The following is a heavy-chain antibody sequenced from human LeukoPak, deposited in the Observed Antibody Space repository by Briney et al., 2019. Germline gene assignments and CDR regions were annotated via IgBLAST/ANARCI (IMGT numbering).Heavy chain of an antibody. CDR2: IYYSGST. V-gene: IGHV4-39*07. J-gene: IGHJ4*02. CDR1: GGSISSSSYY. CDR3: ASPYYYDSSGFPGYFDY. D-gene: IGHD3-22*01. Sequence: SETLSLTCTVSGGSISSSSYYWGWIRQPPGKGLEWIGSIYYSGSTYYNPSLKSRVTISVDTSKNQFSLKLSSVTAADTAVYYCASPYYYDSSGFPGYFDYWGQGTLVTVSS.